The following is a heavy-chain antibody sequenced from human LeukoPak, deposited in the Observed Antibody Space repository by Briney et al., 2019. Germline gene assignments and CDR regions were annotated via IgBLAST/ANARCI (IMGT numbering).Heavy chain of an antibody. Sequence: GGSLRLSCAASGFTFRSYVMHWVRQDPGKGLEWVAFIRSDGSNKYYTDSVKGRFTISRDNSKNTLYLQMNTLRTEDTAVYYCAKSIFGVVGLDYWGQGTLVTVSS. J-gene: IGHJ4*02. CDR3: AKSIFGVVGLDY. CDR1: GFTFRSYV. V-gene: IGHV3-30*02. D-gene: IGHD3-3*01. CDR2: IRSDGSNK.